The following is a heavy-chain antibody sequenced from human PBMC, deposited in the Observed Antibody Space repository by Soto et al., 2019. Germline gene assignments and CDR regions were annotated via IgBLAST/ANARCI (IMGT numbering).Heavy chain of an antibody. CDR2: INPRNGDT. CDR3: ARLAFDY. J-gene: IGHJ4*02. V-gene: IGHV1-2*02. Sequence: ASVKVSCKASGYIFIGYYIHWVRQAPGQGLEWMGWINPRNGDTKYAENFQGRVTMTSDTSIRTAYMELSGLRSDDTAVYYCARLAFDYCGQGTLVTVSS. CDR1: GYIFIGYY.